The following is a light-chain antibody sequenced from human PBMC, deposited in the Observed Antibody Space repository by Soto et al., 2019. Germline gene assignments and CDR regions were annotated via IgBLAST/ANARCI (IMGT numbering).Light chain of an antibody. V-gene: IGLV2-11*01. Sequence: QSALTQPRSVSGSPGQSVTISCTGTSSDVGGYNYVSWYQHHPGKAPKVMIYDVTKRPSGVPDRFSGSKSGNTASLAISGLQAEDEADYYCCSYAGSSTFVFGTGTKVTVL. CDR2: DVT. CDR3: CSYAGSSTFV. CDR1: SSDVGGYNY. J-gene: IGLJ1*01.